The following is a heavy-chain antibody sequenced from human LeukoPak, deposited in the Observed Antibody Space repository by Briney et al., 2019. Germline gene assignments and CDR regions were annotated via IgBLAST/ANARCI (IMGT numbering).Heavy chain of an antibody. Sequence: ASVTVSCKASGYTFTGYYMHWVRQAPGQGLEWMGWINPNSGGTNYAQKFQGRVTMTRDTSISTAYMELSRLRSDDTAVYYCARDADYSNYYVYWGQGTLVTVSS. CDR3: ARDADYSNYYVY. CDR2: INPNSGGT. D-gene: IGHD4-11*01. V-gene: IGHV1-2*02. CDR1: GYTFTGYY. J-gene: IGHJ4*02.